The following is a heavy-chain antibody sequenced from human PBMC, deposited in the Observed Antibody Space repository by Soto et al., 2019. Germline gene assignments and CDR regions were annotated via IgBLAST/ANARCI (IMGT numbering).Heavy chain of an antibody. CDR2: IVPMFGTS. CDR1: GGTSTRYA. V-gene: IGHV1-69*06. J-gene: IGHJ4*02. Sequence: QERLVQSGADVRKPGSSVKVSCKVTGGTSTRYAINWVRQAPGQGLEWMGGIVPMFGTSKYAQKFQGRVTVTADTSTSIAYMELSILRSEDTAVYYCNRGSEYDLWSGYLWGQGTLVSVSS. CDR3: NRGSEYDLWSGYL. D-gene: IGHD3-3*01.